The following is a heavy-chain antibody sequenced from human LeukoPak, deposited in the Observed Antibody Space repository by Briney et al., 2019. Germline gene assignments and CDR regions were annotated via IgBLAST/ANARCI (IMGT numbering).Heavy chain of an antibody. CDR1: GFIFCGYW. CDR2: IKNDGSIT. V-gene: IGHV3-74*01. J-gene: IGHJ5*02. Sequence: GGSLRLSCAASGFIFCGYWMHWVRQAPGKGLVWRSRIKNDGSITSYADSVKGRFTISRDNAKNTLYLQMNSLRAEDTAVYYCASRRIYNWFDPWGQGTLVTVSS. CDR3: ASRRIYNWFDP. D-gene: IGHD2/OR15-2a*01.